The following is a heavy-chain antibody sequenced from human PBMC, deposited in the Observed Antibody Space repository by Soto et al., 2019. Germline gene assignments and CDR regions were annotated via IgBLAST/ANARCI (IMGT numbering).Heavy chain of an antibody. J-gene: IGHJ5*02. CDR3: ARGAKLGTIFGVVIPGSWFDP. CDR1: GGSFSGYY. D-gene: IGHD3-3*01. Sequence: SETLSLTCAVYGGSFSGYYWSWIRQPPGKGLEWIGEINHSGSTNYNPSLKSRVTISVDTSKNQFSLKLSSVTAADTAVYYCARGAKLGTIFGVVIPGSWFDPWGQGTLVTVSS. CDR2: INHSGST. V-gene: IGHV4-34*01.